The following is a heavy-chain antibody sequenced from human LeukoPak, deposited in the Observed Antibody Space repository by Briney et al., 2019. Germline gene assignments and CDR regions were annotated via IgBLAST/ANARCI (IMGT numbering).Heavy chain of an antibody. J-gene: IGHJ5*02. Sequence: GGSLRLSCAASGFTFSSYAMSWVRQAPGKGLEWVSAISGSGGSTYYADSVKGRFTISRDNSKNTLYLQMNSLRAEDTAVYYCARTLYSYGYDLFEFDPWGQGTLVTVSS. CDR3: ARTLYSYGYDLFEFDP. D-gene: IGHD5-18*01. CDR2: ISGSGGST. V-gene: IGHV3-23*01. CDR1: GFTFSSYA.